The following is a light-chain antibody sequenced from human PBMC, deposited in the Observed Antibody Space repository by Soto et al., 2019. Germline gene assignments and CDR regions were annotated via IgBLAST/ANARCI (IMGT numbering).Light chain of an antibody. J-gene: IGLJ1*01. CDR3: QVCESNSVFV. CDR1: NIGSQS. Sequence: SYELAQPPSVSVAPGQTARITCGGNNIGSQSVHWYQQKPGQAPVLVVYDDADRPSGVPERFSGSKSGNMATLTISRVEAGDEADYYCQVCESNSVFVFGIAIKVTVL. V-gene: IGLV3-21*02. CDR2: DDA.